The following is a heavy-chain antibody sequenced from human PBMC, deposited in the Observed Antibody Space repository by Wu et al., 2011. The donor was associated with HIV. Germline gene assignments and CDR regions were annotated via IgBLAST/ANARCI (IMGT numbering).Heavy chain of an antibody. CDR2: IIPFLDTT. Sequence: QVQLVQSGAEVKKPGSSMKVSCKVSGGTFSSYSFSWVRQAPGQGLEWMGRIIPFLDTTNYAPKFQGRVTITADESTSTAYMELSSLGSEATAVYYCAILDWVPKGPYYYYTWTSGAKGPRSPSP. V-gene: IGHV1-69*11. CDR1: GGTFSSYS. CDR3: AILDWVPKGPYYYYTWTS. D-gene: IGHD3-3*01. J-gene: IGHJ6*03.